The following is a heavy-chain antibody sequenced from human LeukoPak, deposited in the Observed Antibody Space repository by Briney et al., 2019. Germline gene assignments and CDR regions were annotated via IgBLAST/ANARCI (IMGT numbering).Heavy chain of an antibody. CDR1: GGSISSYY. V-gene: IGHV4-59*01. CDR2: IYYSGST. CDR3: ARTGGPIGYCSSTSCHKLVRNYYMDV. D-gene: IGHD2-2*01. J-gene: IGHJ6*03. Sequence: SETLSLTCTVSGGSISSYYWSWIRQPPGEGLEWIGYIYYSGSTNYNPSLKSRVTISVDTSKNQFSLKLSSVTAADTAVYYCARTGGPIGYCSSTSCHKLVRNYYMDVWGKGTTVTVSS.